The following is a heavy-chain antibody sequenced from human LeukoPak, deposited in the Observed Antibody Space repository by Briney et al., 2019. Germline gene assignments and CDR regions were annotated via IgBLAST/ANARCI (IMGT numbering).Heavy chain of an antibody. CDR2: ISGSGGST. CDR3: AKDEIAVGAEDY. D-gene: IGHD1-26*01. J-gene: IGHJ4*02. V-gene: IGHV3-23*01. Sequence: GGSLRLSCAASGFTFSSYAMSWVRQAPGKGLEWVSAISGSGGSTYYADSVKGRFTISRDNSKNTLYLQMNSLRAEDTAVYHCAKDEIAVGAEDYWGQGTLVTVSS. CDR1: GFTFSSYA.